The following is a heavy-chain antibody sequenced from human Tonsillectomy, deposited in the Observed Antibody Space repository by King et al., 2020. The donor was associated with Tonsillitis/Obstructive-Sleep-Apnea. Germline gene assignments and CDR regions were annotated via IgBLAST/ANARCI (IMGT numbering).Heavy chain of an antibody. D-gene: IGHD6-19*01. V-gene: IGHV3-20*04. CDR1: GFTFDDYG. J-gene: IGHJ4*02. Sequence: VQLVESGGGVVRPGGSLRLSCAASGFTFDDYGMSWVRQAPGKGLEWVSGLNWNGGSTGYADSVKGRFTISRDNTKNSLYLQMNSLRGEDRALYYCARDDFIAVAGTGGYWGQGTLVTVSS. CDR3: ARDDFIAVAGTGGY. CDR2: LNWNGGST.